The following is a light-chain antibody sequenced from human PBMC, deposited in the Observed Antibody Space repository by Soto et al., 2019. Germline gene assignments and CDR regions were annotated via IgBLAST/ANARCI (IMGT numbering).Light chain of an antibody. J-gene: IGKJ5*01. Sequence: EIVLTQSPATLSLSPGERATLSCRASQSVSSSDVAWYQHKPGQTPSLLIYGASSRATGIPDRFSGTGSGTDFTRTISRLEPEDFSVHYCQQYGRSPPIPFGQGTRRE. CDR1: QSVSSSD. CDR2: GAS. V-gene: IGKV3-20*01. CDR3: QQYGRSPPIP.